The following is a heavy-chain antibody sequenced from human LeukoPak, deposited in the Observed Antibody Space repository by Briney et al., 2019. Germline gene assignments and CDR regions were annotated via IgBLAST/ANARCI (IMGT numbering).Heavy chain of an antibody. CDR3: AKDKYSSSRSSYFDY. CDR1: GFTFDDYA. D-gene: IGHD6-13*01. V-gene: IGHV3-9*01. CDR2: ISWNSGNI. J-gene: IGHJ4*02. Sequence: GGSLRLSCAASGFTFDDYAMHWVRQAPGKGLEWVSGISWNSGNIGCADSRFTISRDNAKNSLYLQMNSLRAEDTALYYCAKDKYSSSRSSYFDYWGQGTLVTVSS.